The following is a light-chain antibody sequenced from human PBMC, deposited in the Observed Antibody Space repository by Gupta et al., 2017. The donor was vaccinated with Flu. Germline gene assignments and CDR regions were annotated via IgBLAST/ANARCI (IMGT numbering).Light chain of an antibody. CDR3: SSYAGSNNLV. Sequence: SSDVGGYNYVSWYQQHPGKAPKLMIYEVSKRPSGVPDRFSGSKSGNTASLTVSGLQAEDEADYYCSSYAGSNNLVFGGGTKLTVL. V-gene: IGLV2-8*01. CDR1: SSDVGGYNY. J-gene: IGLJ2*01. CDR2: EVS.